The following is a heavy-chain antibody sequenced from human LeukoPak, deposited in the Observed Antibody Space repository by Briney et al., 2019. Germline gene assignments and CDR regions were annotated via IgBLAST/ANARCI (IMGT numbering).Heavy chain of an antibody. V-gene: IGHV4-59*01. J-gene: IGHJ4*02. Sequence: SETLSLTCTVTGGSMTEKYWNWIRQAPGKGPEWLGSVYYTGSTRVTPSLKSRLTVSMDTAQNQFSLTLTSVTPADTAVYFCAGILMSGYSYPFGFWGQGTQVTVSS. CDR1: GGSMTEKY. CDR2: VYYTGST. CDR3: AGILMSGYSYPFGF. D-gene: IGHD5-18*01.